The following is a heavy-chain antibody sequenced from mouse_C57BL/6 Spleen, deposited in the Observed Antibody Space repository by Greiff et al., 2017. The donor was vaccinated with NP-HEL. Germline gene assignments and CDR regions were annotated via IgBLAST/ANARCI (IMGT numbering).Heavy chain of an antibody. V-gene: IGHV1-53*01. CDR1: GYTFTSYW. CDR2: INPSNGGT. CDR3: ARSNYYGSYWYFDV. D-gene: IGHD1-1*01. Sequence: VQLQQPGTELVKPGASVKLSCKASGYTFTSYWMHWVKQRPGQGLEWIGNINPSNGGTNYNEKFKNKATLTVDKSSSTAYMQLSSLTSEDSAVYYCARSNYYGSYWYFDVWGTGTTVTVSS. J-gene: IGHJ1*03.